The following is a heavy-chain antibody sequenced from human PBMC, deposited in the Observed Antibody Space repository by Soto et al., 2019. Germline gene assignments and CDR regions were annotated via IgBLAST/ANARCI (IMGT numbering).Heavy chain of an antibody. Sequence: EVQLVESGGGLVKPGGSLRLSCAASGFTFSNAWMSWVRQAPGKGLEWVGRIKSKTDGGTTDYAAPVKGRFTISRDDSENTLYLQMNSLKTEDTAVYYCTTDLLVAGPLDYWGQGTLVTVSS. D-gene: IGHD6-19*01. CDR2: IKSKTDGGTT. CDR3: TTDLLVAGPLDY. CDR1: GFTFSNAW. J-gene: IGHJ4*02. V-gene: IGHV3-15*01.